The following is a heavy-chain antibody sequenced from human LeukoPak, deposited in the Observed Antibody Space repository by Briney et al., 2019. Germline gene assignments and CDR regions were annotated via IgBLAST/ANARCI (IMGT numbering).Heavy chain of an antibody. CDR1: GFTFSNYW. D-gene: IGHD3-22*01. V-gene: IGHV3-7*01. CDR2: IKTGGSEK. J-gene: IGHJ1*01. CDR3: ATYSSLNRREFQY. Sequence: GGSLRLSCEGSGFTFSNYWMGWVRQAPGKGLQWVANIKTGGSEKYYVDSVKGRFTISRDNAKNSLYLQMNSLRAEDTAVYYCATYSSLNRREFQYWGQGTLLTVSS.